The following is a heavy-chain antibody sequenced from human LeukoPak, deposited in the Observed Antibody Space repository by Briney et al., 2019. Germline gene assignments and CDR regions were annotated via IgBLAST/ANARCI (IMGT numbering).Heavy chain of an antibody. D-gene: IGHD3-22*01. V-gene: IGHV3-53*01. CDR2: IYSGGST. CDR1: GFTVSSNY. Sequence: GGSLRLSCAASGFTVSSNYMSWVRQAPGNGLEWVSVIYSGGSTYYADSVKGRFTISRDNSKNTLYLQMNSLRAEDTAVYYCARVHYYDSSGYFPDIWGQGTMVTVSS. J-gene: IGHJ3*02. CDR3: ARVHYYDSSGYFPDI.